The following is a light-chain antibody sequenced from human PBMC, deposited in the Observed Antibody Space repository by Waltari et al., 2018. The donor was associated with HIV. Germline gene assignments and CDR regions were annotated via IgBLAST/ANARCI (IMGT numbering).Light chain of an antibody. CDR2: WAT. J-gene: IGKJ3*01. CDR3: QHYYTTPPA. Sequence: EIVLTQSPASLVVSLGGRATINCKSSQSLLAPSNRKDRSAWYQKKAGQPPRLLFYWATTRESGVPDRFSGSGSGTDFTLTISSLQPEDVAVYYCQHYYTTPPAFGPGTKVAIK. V-gene: IGKV4-1*01. CDR1: QSLLAPSNRKDR.